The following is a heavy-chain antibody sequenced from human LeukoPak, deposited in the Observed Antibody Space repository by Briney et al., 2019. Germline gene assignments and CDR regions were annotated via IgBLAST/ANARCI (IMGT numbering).Heavy chain of an antibody. J-gene: IGHJ4*02. CDR3: ARDFGGYCSSSNCYLGHLDY. CDR1: GFTSSSYT. D-gene: IGHD2-2*01. Sequence: PGGSLRLSCAASGFTSSSYTMNWVRQAPGEGLEWVSSIISSGSYIYYADSVKGRFTISRDNAKNSLYLQMNSLRAEDTAVYYCARDFGGYCSSSNCYLGHLDYWGQGTLVTVSS. CDR2: IISSGSYI. V-gene: IGHV3-21*03.